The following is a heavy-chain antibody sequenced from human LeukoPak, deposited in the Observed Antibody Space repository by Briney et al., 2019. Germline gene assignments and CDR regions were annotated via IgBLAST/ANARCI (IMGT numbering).Heavy chain of an antibody. CDR2: ISYDGSNK. CDR1: GFTFSSYA. J-gene: IGHJ6*02. V-gene: IGHV3-30-3*01. CDR3: ARENQSIAAGYYYYGMDV. D-gene: IGHD6-13*01. Sequence: GRSLRLSCAASGFTFSSYAMHWVRQAPGKGLEWVAVISYDGSNKYYADPVKGRFTISRDNSKNTLYLQMNSLRAEDTAVYYCARENQSIAAGYYYYGMDVWGQGTTVTVSS.